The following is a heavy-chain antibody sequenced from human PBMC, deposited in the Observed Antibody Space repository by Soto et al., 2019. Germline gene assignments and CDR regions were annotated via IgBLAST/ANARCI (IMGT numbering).Heavy chain of an antibody. CDR3: ARDDRSVSGVVTLDH. V-gene: IGHV1-3*01. D-gene: IGHD3-3*01. J-gene: IGHJ4*02. CDR2: TNEGSGNT. Sequence: ASVKGSFKATGYSFNNYAVHWVRPAPGQRLEWMGFTNEGSGNTRFSQKFQGRISITRDTSASTVYLGLSSLTSEDTAIYYCARDDRSVSGVVTLDHWGPGTLVTVSS. CDR1: GYSFNNYA.